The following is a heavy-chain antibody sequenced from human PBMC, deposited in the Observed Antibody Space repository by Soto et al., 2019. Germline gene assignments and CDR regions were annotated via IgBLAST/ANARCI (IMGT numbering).Heavy chain of an antibody. Sequence: QITLKESGPTLVKPTQTLTLTCTFSGFSLSTNEVGVGWIRQPPGQALEWLALIYWNDDKRYSPSLKSRLTITKDTSKNQVVLTMTNMDPVDTATYYCARSSEVMILYPWGQGTLVTVSS. CDR1: GFSLSTNEVG. V-gene: IGHV2-5*01. CDR3: ARSSEVMILYP. CDR2: IYWNDDK. D-gene: IGHD3-16*01. J-gene: IGHJ5*02.